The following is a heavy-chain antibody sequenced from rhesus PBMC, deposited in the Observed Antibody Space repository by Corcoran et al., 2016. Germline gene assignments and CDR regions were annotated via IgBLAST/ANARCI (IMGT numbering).Heavy chain of an antibody. CDR1: GYSISSGYD. CDR3: ARGSSGSWNVLDY. V-gene: IGHV4-76*01. D-gene: IGHD6-25*01. Sequence: QVQLQESGPGVVKPSETLSLTCAVSGYSISSGYDWSWIRQPPGKGLEWIGYIYGSSGSTNYNPSLNNQVTISKDTSKNQFSLELSSVTAADTAVYYCARGSSGSWNVLDYWGQGVLVTVSS. J-gene: IGHJ4*01. CDR2: IYGSSGST.